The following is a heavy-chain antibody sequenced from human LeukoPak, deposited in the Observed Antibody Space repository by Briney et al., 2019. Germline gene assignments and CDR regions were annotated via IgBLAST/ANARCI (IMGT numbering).Heavy chain of an antibody. CDR2: ISYDGTIE. V-gene: IGHV3-30-3*01. Sequence: PGGSLRLSCVASGFTFTDYIMHWVRQAPGRGLEWVTVISYDGTIEYYADSVKGRFTISKDNSKNRLYLQMNSLRTEDTAVYYCAREGNYAFDYWGQGTLVTVSS. J-gene: IGHJ4*02. CDR1: GFTFTDYI. D-gene: IGHD1-7*01. CDR3: AREGNYAFDY.